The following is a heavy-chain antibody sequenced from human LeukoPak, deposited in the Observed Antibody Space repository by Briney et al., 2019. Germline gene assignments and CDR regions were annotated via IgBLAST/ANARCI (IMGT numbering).Heavy chain of an antibody. V-gene: IGHV4-30-4*08. Sequence: PSQTLSLTCTVSGGSISSGDYYWSWIRQPPGKGLEWIGYIYYSGSTYYNPSLKSRVTISVDTSKNQFSLKLSSVTAADTAVYYCARVSYYDSSGYSGFDYWGQGTLVPVSS. D-gene: IGHD3-22*01. CDR2: IYYSGST. CDR3: ARVSYYDSSGYSGFDY. CDR1: GGSISSGDYY. J-gene: IGHJ4*02.